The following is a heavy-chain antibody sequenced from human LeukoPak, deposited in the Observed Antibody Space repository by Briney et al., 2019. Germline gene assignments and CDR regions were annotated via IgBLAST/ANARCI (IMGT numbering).Heavy chain of an antibody. CDR3: VKIYNSDSSGPFDY. CDR2: ISYDGSNK. Sequence: GGSLRLSCAASGFTFSSYTMHCVRQAPGKGLEWVAVISYDGSNKYYADSVKGRFTISRDNSKNTLYLQMNSLRAEDTAVYYCVKIYNSDSSGPFDYWGQGTPVTVSS. V-gene: IGHV3-30-3*01. J-gene: IGHJ4*02. CDR1: GFTFSSYT. D-gene: IGHD3-22*01.